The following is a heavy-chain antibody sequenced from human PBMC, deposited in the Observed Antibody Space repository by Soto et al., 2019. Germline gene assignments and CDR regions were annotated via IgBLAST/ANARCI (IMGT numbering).Heavy chain of an antibody. D-gene: IGHD1-1*01. CDR3: ARGRYGDY. CDR2: ISAHNGNT. CDR1: GYAFTTYG. J-gene: IGHJ4*02. Sequence: QVHLVQSGAEVKKPGASVKVSCKGSGYAFTTYGITWVRQAPGQGLEWMGWISAHNGNTNYAQKLQCRVTVTRDTSTSTAYMELRSLRSDDTAVYYCARGRYGDYWGKGALVTVSS. V-gene: IGHV1-18*01.